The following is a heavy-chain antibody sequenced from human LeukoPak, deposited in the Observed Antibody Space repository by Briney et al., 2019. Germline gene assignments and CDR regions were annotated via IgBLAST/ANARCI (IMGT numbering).Heavy chain of an antibody. V-gene: IGHV4-34*01. J-gene: IGHJ4*02. CDR2: INHSGNT. Sequence: SETLSLTCAVYGGSFSDYYWGWIRQPPGEGLEWIGEINHSGNTNYNPSLKRRVTISLDTSKNQFSLKLSSVTAADTAVYSCARVSGLNNFDYWGQGTLVTVSS. CDR1: GGSFSDYY. CDR3: ARVSGLNNFDY. D-gene: IGHD1/OR15-1a*01.